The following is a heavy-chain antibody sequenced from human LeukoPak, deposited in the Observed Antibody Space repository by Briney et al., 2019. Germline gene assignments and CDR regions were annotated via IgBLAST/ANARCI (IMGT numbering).Heavy chain of an antibody. CDR1: GGSISSYY. Sequence: SETLSLTCTVPGGSISSYYWSWIRQPPGKGLEWIGYIYYSGSTNYNPSLKSRVTISVDTSKNQFSLKLSSVTAADTAVYYCASSIAARPDCYFDYWGQGTLVTVSS. CDR2: IYYSGST. V-gene: IGHV4-59*01. CDR3: ASSIAARPDCYFDY. J-gene: IGHJ4*02. D-gene: IGHD6-6*01.